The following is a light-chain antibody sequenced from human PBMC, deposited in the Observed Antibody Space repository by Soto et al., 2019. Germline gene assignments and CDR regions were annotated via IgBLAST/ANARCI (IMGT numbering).Light chain of an antibody. CDR2: EVS. J-gene: IGLJ1*01. V-gene: IGLV2-14*01. CDR3: CSWTTYRPYV. Sequence: QSALTQPASVSGSPGQSITIPCTGTSSDIGNYTAVSWYQQHPGKAPKLIIYEVSNRPSGVSDRFSGSKSGNTASLTISGLQPEDEADYYCCSWTTYRPYVFATGTKLTVL. CDR1: SSDIGNYTA.